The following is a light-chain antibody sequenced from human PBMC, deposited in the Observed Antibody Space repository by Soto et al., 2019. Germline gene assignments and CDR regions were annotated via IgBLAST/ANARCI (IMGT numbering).Light chain of an antibody. CDR2: RNN. CDR3: AAWDDSLSAYV. V-gene: IGLV1-47*01. CDR1: SSNVGKNI. J-gene: IGLJ1*01. Sequence: QSVLTQPPSASGTPGQTVTISCSGSSSNVGKNIVNWYQQVPGTAPKLLIFRNNQRPSGVPDRFSDSKSGTSASLAISGLRSEDEADYYCAAWDDSLSAYVFGTGTRPPS.